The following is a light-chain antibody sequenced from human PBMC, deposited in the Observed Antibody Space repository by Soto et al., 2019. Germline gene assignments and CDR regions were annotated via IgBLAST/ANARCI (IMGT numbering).Light chain of an antibody. CDR2: DAS. Sequence: IQMTQSPSTLSASVGDRVTITCRASQSISSWLAWYQQKPGKAPKLLIYDASSLESGVPSRFSGSGSGTEFTLTISSLHPDDFATYYCQQYNNYSTLGQGTKVDIK. CDR3: QQYNNYST. V-gene: IGKV1-5*01. CDR1: QSISSW. J-gene: IGKJ1*01.